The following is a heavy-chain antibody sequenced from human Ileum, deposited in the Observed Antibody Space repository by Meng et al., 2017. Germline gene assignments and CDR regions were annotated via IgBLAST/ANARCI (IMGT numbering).Heavy chain of an antibody. D-gene: IGHD3-16*02. CDR1: GFIFSTYA. J-gene: IGHJ4*02. Sequence: GESLKISCAASGFIFSTYAMNWVRQAPGKGLEWVAIISNDATKQYYADSVRGRFTVSRDNSKNTLYLQIDSLRLQDTALYFCARGGPGEGGVIPYWGQGTLVTVSS. CDR2: ISNDATKQ. V-gene: IGHV3-30*04. CDR3: ARGGPGEGGVIPY.